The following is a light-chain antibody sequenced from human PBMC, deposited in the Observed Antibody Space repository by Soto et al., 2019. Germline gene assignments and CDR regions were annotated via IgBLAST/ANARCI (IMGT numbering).Light chain of an antibody. Sequence: DIQMTQSPSSLSASVGDRVTITCRASQNINTYLNWYQQKPGKAPKLLIFAASSLQSGVPSRFSGSGSRTDFTLTISSLQPEDFATYYWQQSYTAPFTFGPGTKVDIK. CDR1: QNINTY. J-gene: IGKJ3*01. V-gene: IGKV1-39*01. CDR3: QQSYTAPFT. CDR2: AAS.